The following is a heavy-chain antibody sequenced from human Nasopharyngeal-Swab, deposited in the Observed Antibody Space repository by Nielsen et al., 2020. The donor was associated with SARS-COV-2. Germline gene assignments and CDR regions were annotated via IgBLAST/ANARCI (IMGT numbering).Heavy chain of an antibody. CDR2: TYYSGST. V-gene: IGHV4-39*01. CDR3: ARHSSDYHSYYYYYMDV. Sequence: SETLSLTCTVSGGSISSSCYYWGWIRQPPGKGLEWIGSTYYSGSTYYHPSLKSRVTISVDTSQNQVSLKLSSVTAADTAVYYCARHSSDYHSYYYYYMDVWGKGTTVTVSS. J-gene: IGHJ6*03. CDR1: GGSISSSCYY. D-gene: IGHD3-16*01.